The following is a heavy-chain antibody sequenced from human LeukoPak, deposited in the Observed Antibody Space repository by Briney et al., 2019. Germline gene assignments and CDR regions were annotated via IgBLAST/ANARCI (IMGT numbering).Heavy chain of an antibody. CDR1: GFTFSNAW. J-gene: IGHJ3*02. CDR2: IKSKTDGGTT. V-gene: IGHV3-15*01. CDR3: TTEYYYDSSGDYAFDI. D-gene: IGHD3-22*01. Sequence: GGSLRLSCAASGFTFSNAWMSWVRQAPGKGLEWVGRIKSKTDGGTTDYAAPVKGRFTISRDDSKNTLYLQMNSLKTEDTAVYYCTTEYYYDSSGDYAFDIWGQGTMVTVS.